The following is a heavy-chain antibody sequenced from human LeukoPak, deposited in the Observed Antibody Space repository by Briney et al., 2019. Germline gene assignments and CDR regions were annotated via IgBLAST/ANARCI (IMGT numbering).Heavy chain of an antibody. J-gene: IGHJ3*02. CDR2: IYPGDSDT. CDR3: AIMVRGKGDAFDI. V-gene: IGHV5-51*01. D-gene: IGHD3-10*01. Sequence: GESLKISCKGSGYSFTSYWICWVRQMPGKGLEWMGIIYPGDSDTRYSPSFQGQVTISADKSISTAYLQWSSLKASDTAMYYCAIMVRGKGDAFDIWGQGTMVTVSS. CDR1: GYSFTSYW.